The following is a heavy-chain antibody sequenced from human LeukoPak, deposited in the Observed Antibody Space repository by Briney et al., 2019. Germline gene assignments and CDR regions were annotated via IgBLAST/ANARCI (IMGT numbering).Heavy chain of an antibody. J-gene: IGHJ4*02. Sequence: GASLQISCKGSGYSFTNYWIGWVRQMPGKGLEWMGIIYPGDSDTRYSPSFQGQVTISADKSINTANLQWSSLKASDSAIYYCARHGGDGTRDPFDYWGQGTLVTVSS. CDR2: IYPGDSDT. V-gene: IGHV5-51*01. CDR1: GYSFTNYW. CDR3: ARHGGDGTRDPFDY. D-gene: IGHD3-16*01.